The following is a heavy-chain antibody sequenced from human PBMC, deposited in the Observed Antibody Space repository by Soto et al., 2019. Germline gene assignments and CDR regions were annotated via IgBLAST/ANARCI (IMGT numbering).Heavy chain of an antibody. CDR3: ARSYYDFWSGYYYDY. CDR2: IYYSGST. CDR1: GGCISRYY. J-gene: IGHJ4*02. D-gene: IGHD3-3*01. Sequence: GTMSHTCTVCGGCISRYYWSWIRQQPGKGLEWIGYIYYSGSTNYNPSLKSRVTISVDTSKNQFSLKLSSVTAADTAVYYCARSYYDFWSGYYYDYWGQGTLVPVSS. V-gene: IGHV4-59*01.